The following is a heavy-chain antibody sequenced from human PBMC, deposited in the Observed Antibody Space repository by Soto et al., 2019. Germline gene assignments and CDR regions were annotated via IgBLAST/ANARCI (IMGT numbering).Heavy chain of an antibody. D-gene: IGHD2-2*01. V-gene: IGHV4-4*02. Sequence: QVQLQESGRGLVKPSGTLSLTCAVSSGCISSSNWCSWVRQPPGNGLESIGEIYHSGSTNYNPWLKSRVTISVDKSKNQYSLKLSAVTAADPAEYYGRRLPAADLDWFDPWGQGTLVTVSS. CDR1: SGCISSSNW. CDR3: RRLPAADLDWFDP. CDR2: IYHSGST. J-gene: IGHJ5*02.